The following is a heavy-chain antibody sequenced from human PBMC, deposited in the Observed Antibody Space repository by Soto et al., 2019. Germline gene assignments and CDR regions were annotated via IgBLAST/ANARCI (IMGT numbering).Heavy chain of an antibody. CDR3: AIQVLDYHDSSGYYDDFDY. V-gene: IGHV4-39*01. Sequence: SETLSLTCTVSGGSISSSSYYRGWIRQPPGKGLEWIGGIYYSGSTYYNPSLKSRVTISVDTSKNQFSLKLSSVTAADTAVYYCAIQVLDYHDSSGYYDDFDYWGQGTLVTVSS. CDR2: IYYSGST. CDR1: GGSISSSSYY. J-gene: IGHJ4*02. D-gene: IGHD3-22*01.